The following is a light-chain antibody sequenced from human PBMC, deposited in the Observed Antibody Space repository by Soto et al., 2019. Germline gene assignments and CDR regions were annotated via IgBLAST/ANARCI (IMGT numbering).Light chain of an antibody. J-gene: IGKJ1*01. CDR1: QSLLHSNGYNY. CDR2: LGS. V-gene: IGKV2-28*01. Sequence: DIVMTQSPLSLPVTPGEPASISCRSSQSLLHSNGYNYLDWYLQKPGQSPQLLIYLGSNRASGVPDRFSGSGSGTDFTLKSSRGEAEDVGVYYCMQPLQSWTFGQGTKVEIK. CDR3: MQPLQSWT.